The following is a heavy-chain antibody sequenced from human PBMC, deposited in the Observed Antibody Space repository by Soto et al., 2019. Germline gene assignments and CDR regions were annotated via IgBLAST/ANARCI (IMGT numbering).Heavy chain of an antibody. Sequence: SETLSLTCTVSGGSISSGDYYWSWIRQPPGKGLEWIGYIYYSGSTYYNPSLKSRVTISVDTSKNQFSLKLSSVTAADTAVYYCDRSYGDYRVDYWGQGTLVTVSS. J-gene: IGHJ4*02. CDR1: GGSISSGDYY. D-gene: IGHD4-17*01. CDR2: IYYSGST. V-gene: IGHV4-30-4*01. CDR3: DRSYGDYRVDY.